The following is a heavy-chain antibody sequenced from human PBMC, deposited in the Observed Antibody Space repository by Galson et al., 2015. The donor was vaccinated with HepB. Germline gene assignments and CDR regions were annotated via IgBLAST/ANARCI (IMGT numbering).Heavy chain of an antibody. CDR2: ISGSSSTI. CDR3: ARGRAAGTFIDY. J-gene: IGHJ4*02. Sequence: SLRLSCAASGFTFSSYSMNWVRQAPGKGLEWVSYISGSSSTIYHADSVKGRFTISRDNAKNSLYLQMNSLRDEDTAVYYCARGRAAGTFIDYWGQGTLVTVSS. D-gene: IGHD6-13*01. CDR1: GFTFSSYS. V-gene: IGHV3-48*02.